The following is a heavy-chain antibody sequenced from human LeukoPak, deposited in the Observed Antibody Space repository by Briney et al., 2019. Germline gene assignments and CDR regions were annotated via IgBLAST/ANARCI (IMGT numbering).Heavy chain of an antibody. CDR3: ARGQGTVTTH. V-gene: IGHV4-39*07. J-gene: IGHJ4*02. D-gene: IGHD4-17*01. CDR1: GGSISSSSYY. CDR2: IYYSGST. Sequence: SETLSLTCTVSGGSISSSSYYWGWIRQPPGKGLEWIGSIYYSGSTYYNPSLKSRVTISVDTSKNQFSLRLSSVTAADTAVYYCARGQGTVTTHWGQGTLVTVSS.